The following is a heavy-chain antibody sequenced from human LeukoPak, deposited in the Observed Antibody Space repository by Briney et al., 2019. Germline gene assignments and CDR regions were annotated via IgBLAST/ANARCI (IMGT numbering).Heavy chain of an antibody. CDR1: GFTFSSYS. CDR3: ARDVGLELRRGYAFDI. V-gene: IGHV3-21*01. D-gene: IGHD1-7*01. CDR2: ISSSSSYI. J-gene: IGHJ3*02. Sequence: PGGSLRLSCAASGFTFSSYSMNWVRQAPGKGLEWVSSISSSSSYIYYADSVKGRFTISRDNAKNSLYLQMNSLRAEDTAVYYCARDVGLELRRGYAFDIWGQGTMVTVSS.